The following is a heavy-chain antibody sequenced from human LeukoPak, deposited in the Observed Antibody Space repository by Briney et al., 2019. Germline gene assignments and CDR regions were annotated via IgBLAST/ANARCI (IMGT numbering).Heavy chain of an antibody. J-gene: IGHJ4*02. Sequence: PEGSLRLSCAASGFTFSTSWMTWIRQAPGKGLEWVSTISGSGGSTYYADSVKGRFTISRDNSKNTPYLQMNSMRAEDTAVYYCAKEDSYYFDYWGQGTLVTVSS. CDR1: GFTFSTSW. D-gene: IGHD3/OR15-3a*01. CDR3: AKEDSYYFDY. CDR2: ISGSGGST. V-gene: IGHV3-23*01.